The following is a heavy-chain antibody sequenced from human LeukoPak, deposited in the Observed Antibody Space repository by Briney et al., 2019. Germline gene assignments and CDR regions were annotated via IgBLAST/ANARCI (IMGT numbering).Heavy chain of an antibody. V-gene: IGHV1-2*04. J-gene: IGHJ4*02. D-gene: IGHD6-13*01. CDR3: ARDVGRIAAAGRAVAGTGEYYFDY. CDR2: SNPNSGGT. Sequence: ASVKVSCKASGYTFTGYYMHWLRQAPGQGLEWMGWSNPNSGGTNYAQKFQGWVTMTRDTSISTAYMELSRLRSDDTAVYYCARDVGRIAAAGRAVAGTGEYYFDYWGQGTLVTVSS. CDR1: GYTFTGYY.